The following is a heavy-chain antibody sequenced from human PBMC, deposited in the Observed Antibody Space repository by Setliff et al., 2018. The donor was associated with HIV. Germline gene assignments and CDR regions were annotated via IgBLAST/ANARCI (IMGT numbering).Heavy chain of an antibody. Sequence: GGSLRLSCAASGFTFSNYAMSWVRQAPGEGLEWVSAILSTGERTFYADSVKGRFTISRDNSKNTVYLQMNSLRAEDTAVYYCARLPQDVRSSIDFWGQGTLVTVPQ. J-gene: IGHJ4*02. D-gene: IGHD6-6*01. CDR2: ILSTGERT. CDR3: ARLPQDVRSSIDF. V-gene: IGHV3-23*01. CDR1: GFTFSNYA.